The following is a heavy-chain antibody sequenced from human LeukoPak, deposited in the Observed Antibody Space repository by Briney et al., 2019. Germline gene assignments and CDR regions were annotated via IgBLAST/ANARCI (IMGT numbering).Heavy chain of an antibody. D-gene: IGHD3-22*01. V-gene: IGHV1-46*01. CDR2: INPSGGST. CDR1: GYTFTSYY. Sequence: GASVKVSCKTSGYTFTSYYMHWVRQAPGQGLEWMAIINPSGGSTNYAQKFQGRVTVTRDTSTSTVYMELTSLRSEDTAVYYCARDPRPSYDSSDYYYPGDYWGRGTLVTVSS. CDR3: ARDPRPSYDSSDYYYPGDY. J-gene: IGHJ4*02.